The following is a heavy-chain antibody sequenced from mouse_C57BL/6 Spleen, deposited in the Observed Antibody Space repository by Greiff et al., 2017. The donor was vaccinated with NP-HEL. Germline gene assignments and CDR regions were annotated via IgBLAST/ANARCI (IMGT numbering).Heavy chain of an antibody. CDR2: IDPANGNT. V-gene: IGHV14-3*01. J-gene: IGHJ4*01. CDR1: GFNIKNTY. CDR3: ARLGWLRGDYYAMDY. D-gene: IGHD2-3*01. Sequence: EVQLVESVAELVRPGASVKLSCTASGFNIKNTYMHWVKQRPEQGLEWIGRIDPANGNTKYVPKFQGKATITADTSSNTAYLQLSSLTSEDTAIYYCARLGWLRGDYYAMDYWGQGTSVTVSS.